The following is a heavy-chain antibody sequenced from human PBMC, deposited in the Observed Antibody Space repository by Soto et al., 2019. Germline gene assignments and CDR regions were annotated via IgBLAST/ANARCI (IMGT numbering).Heavy chain of an antibody. V-gene: IGHV4-30-2*01. CDR3: ARGREFDS. CDR2: IFPSGTT. Sequence: LSLTCAVSGGSRTSGTYSWNWIRQPPGKALEWIGYIFPSGTTSYNPSLKSRVSISIDVSKNQFSLNLRSLTAADTAVYYCARGREFDSWGQGTLVTVSS. J-gene: IGHJ4*02. CDR1: GGSRTSGTYS.